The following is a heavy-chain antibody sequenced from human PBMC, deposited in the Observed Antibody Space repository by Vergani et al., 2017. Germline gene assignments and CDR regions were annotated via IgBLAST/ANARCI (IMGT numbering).Heavy chain of an antibody. Sequence: EVQLLESGGDLVQPGGSLRLFCAASGFTFNHYAMNWVRQAPGKGLEGVSGISGSGGSTYYAGSVKGRFTISRDSSKNTLYLQMNSQSAGDTAVYYCAKANPQNSGYYYRYNYHAMDVWGQGTTVTVSS. CDR2: ISGSGGST. V-gene: IGHV3-23*01. D-gene: IGHD5-12*01. J-gene: IGHJ6*02. CDR3: AKANPQNSGYYYRYNYHAMDV. CDR1: GFTFNHYA.